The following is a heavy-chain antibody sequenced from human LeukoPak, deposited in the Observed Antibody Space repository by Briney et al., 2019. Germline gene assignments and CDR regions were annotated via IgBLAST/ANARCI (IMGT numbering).Heavy chain of an antibody. CDR2: ISYDGSNE. V-gene: IGHV3-30*19. CDR1: GFNFNYYG. Sequence: GGSLRLSCAASGFNFNYYGMHWVRQAPGKGLEWVAVISYDGSNEYYADSVKGRFTISRDNSKNTLYLQMNSLRAEDTAVYYCATPMVRGLRWGAFDIWGQGTMVTVSS. D-gene: IGHD3-10*01. J-gene: IGHJ3*02. CDR3: ATPMVRGLRWGAFDI.